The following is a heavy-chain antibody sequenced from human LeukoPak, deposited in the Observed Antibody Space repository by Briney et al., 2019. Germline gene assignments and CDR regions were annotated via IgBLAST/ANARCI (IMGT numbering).Heavy chain of an antibody. Sequence: PGGSLRLSCAASGFTYSSYSMNWIRQAPGKGLEWVSSISSSSSYIYYADSVKGRFTISRDNAKNSLYLQMNSLRAEDTAVYYCAREWNYYMDVWGKGTTVTVSS. J-gene: IGHJ6*03. CDR1: GFTYSSYS. V-gene: IGHV3-21*01. CDR2: ISSSSSYI. CDR3: AREWNYYMDV.